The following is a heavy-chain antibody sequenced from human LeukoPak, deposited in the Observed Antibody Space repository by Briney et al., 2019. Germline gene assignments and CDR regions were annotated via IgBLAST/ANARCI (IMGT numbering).Heavy chain of an antibody. CDR1: GGTFSSYA. V-gene: IGHV1-69*05. D-gene: IGHD4-23*01. CDR3: ARDWTDYGGNSKAFDY. J-gene: IGHJ4*02. CDR2: IISIFGTA. Sequence: SVKVSCKASGGTFSSYAISWVRQAPGQGLEWMGRIISIFGTANYAQKFQGRVTITTDESTSTAYMELSSLRSEDTAVYYCARDWTDYGGNSKAFDYWGQGTLVTVSS.